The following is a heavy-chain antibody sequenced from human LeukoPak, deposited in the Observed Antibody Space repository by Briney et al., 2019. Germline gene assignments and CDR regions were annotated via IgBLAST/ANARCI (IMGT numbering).Heavy chain of an antibody. D-gene: IGHD6-19*01. V-gene: IGHV3-33*01. CDR2: IWYDGSNK. CDR3: ARLYSSGWYLDY. J-gene: IGHJ4*02. Sequence: GGSLRLSCAASGFTFSSYGMHWVRQAPGKGLEWVAVIWYDGSNKYYADSVKGRSTISRDNSKNTLYLQMNSLRAEDTAVYYCARLYSSGWYLDYWGQGTLVTVSS. CDR1: GFTFSSYG.